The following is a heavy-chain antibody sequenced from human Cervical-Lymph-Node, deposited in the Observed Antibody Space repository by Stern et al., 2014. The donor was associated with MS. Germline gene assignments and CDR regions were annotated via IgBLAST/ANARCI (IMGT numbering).Heavy chain of an antibody. CDR2: INSDGTTI. J-gene: IGHJ5*02. CDR1: GFTFSTHW. Sequence: VQPGDSGGGLVQPGGSLGLSCTASGFTFSTHWPHWVRQVPGKGLVSVSRINSDGTTITYADSVKGRFSISRDNARSTAYLQMNSLRVEDTAVYYCTRVRNSAFEAWGQGPLVTVSS. D-gene: IGHD4-11*01. CDR3: TRVRNSAFEA. V-gene: IGHV3-74*03.